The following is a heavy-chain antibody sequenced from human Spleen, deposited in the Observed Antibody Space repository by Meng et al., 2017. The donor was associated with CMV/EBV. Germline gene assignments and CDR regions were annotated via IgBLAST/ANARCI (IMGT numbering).Heavy chain of an antibody. CDR2: IHSSGST. V-gene: IGHV4-31*03. D-gene: IGHD3-10*01. Sequence: QVALRGGGVGPVKPSATLSLTCTFSGGSISSGGYYWSWIRQHPGKGLEWIGYIHSSGSTYYNPSLRSRLTISVDTSKNQFSLKLSSVTAADTAVYYCARASYGSGSPLGESWFDPWGQGTLVTVSS. J-gene: IGHJ5*02. CDR3: ARASYGSGSPLGESWFDP. CDR1: GGSISSGGYY.